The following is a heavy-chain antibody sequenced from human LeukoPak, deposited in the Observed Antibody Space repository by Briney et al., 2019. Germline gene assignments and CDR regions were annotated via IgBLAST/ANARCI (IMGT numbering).Heavy chain of an antibody. Sequence: GGSLRLSCAASGFTFSSYAMSWVRQAPGTGLEWVSAISGSGGSTYYADSVKGRFTISRDNSKNTLYLQMNSLRAEDTAVYYCANDTYYYDSSGHRSGWFDPWAREPWSPSPQ. CDR2: ISGSGGST. D-gene: IGHD3-22*01. CDR1: GFTFSSYA. CDR3: ANDTYYYDSSGHRSGWFDP. J-gene: IGHJ5*02. V-gene: IGHV3-23*01.